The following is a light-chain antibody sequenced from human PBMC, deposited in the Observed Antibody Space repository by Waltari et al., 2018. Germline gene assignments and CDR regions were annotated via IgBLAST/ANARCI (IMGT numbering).Light chain of an antibody. J-gene: IGKJ5*01. CDR3: QQYGRSLIT. CDR2: GAS. Sequence: EIVLTQSPGTLSLSPGESATLSCRASQSVSRSYLAWYQQKPGQAPRLLIYGASSRATGIPDRFSGSGSGTDFTLTISRLEPEDFAVYYCQQYGRSLITFGQGTRLEIK. CDR1: QSVSRSY. V-gene: IGKV3-20*01.